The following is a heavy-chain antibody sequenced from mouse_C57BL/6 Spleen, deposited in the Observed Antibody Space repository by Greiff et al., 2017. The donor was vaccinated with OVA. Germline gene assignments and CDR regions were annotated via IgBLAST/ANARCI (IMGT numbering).Heavy chain of an antibody. CDR3: ARRDDYPYYYAMDY. Sequence: EVKLVESGGGLVKPGGSLKLSCAASGFTFSDYGMHWVRQAPEKGLEWVAYISSGSSTIYYADTVKGRFTISRDNAKNTLFLQMTSLRSEDTAMYYCARRDDYPYYYAMDYWGQGTSVTVSS. CDR1: GFTFSDYG. D-gene: IGHD2-4*01. CDR2: ISSGSSTI. J-gene: IGHJ4*01. V-gene: IGHV5-17*01.